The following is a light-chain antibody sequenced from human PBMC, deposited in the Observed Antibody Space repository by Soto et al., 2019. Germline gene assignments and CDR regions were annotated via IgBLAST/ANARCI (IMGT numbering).Light chain of an antibody. CDR2: DVT. CDR1: SSDIGDYDY. V-gene: IGLV2-14*01. CDR3: SSFTSSITYV. J-gene: IGLJ1*01. Sequence: QSALTQPASVSGSPGQSITISCTGTSSDIGDYDYVSWYQHLPGKAPKLLIFDVTHRPSGVSDRFSGSKSGNTASLTISGVRPEDEADYYCSSFTSSITYVFGTGTKLTVL.